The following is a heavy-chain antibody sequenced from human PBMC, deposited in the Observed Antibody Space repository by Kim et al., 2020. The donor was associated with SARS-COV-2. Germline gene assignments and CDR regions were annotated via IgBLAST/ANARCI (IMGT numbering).Heavy chain of an antibody. CDR2: VGNDGTTT. Sequence: GGSLRLSCAASGFSLSSYAMHWVRQGPGKGLEWVAIVGNDGTTTYYADSVKGRFTISRDTSKNTVSLQMNSQGDEDTALYYCARRGLAAREFDYWGQGTLVTV. CDR3: ARRGLAAREFDY. D-gene: IGHD6-6*01. V-gene: IGHV3-30*02. J-gene: IGHJ4*02. CDR1: GFSLSSYA.